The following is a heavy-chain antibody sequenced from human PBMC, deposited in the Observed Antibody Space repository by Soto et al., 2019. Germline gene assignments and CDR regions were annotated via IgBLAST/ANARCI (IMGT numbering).Heavy chain of an antibody. D-gene: IGHD3-22*01. CDR2: ISYDGSNK. J-gene: IGHJ4*02. Sequence: PGGSLRLSCAASGFTFSSYAMHWVRQAPGKGLEWVAVISYDGSNKYYADSVKGRFTISRDNSKNTLYLQMNSLRAEDTAVYYCARGLDYYDISPTLHHNIEPLTQYYFDYWGQGTLVTVSS. CDR3: ARGLDYYDISPTLHHNIEPLTQYYFDY. V-gene: IGHV3-30-3*01. CDR1: GFTFSSYA.